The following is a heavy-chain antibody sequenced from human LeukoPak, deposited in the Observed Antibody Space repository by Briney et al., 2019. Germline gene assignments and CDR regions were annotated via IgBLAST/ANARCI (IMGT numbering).Heavy chain of an antibody. D-gene: IGHD6-19*01. J-gene: IGHJ4*02. Sequence: GGSLRLSCAASGFMFSTYWMSWVRQAPGKGLEWVANMNQDGSEKYYVDSVKGRFTISRDNAKNSLFLQMHSLRAEDTAVYYCARDPPGTAVAGYDYWGQATLVTVSS. CDR2: MNQDGSEK. CDR3: ARDPPGTAVAGYDY. V-gene: IGHV3-7*01. CDR1: GFMFSTYW.